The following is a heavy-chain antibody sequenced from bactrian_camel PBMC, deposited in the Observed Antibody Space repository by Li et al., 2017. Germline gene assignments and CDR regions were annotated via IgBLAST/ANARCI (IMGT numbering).Heavy chain of an antibody. CDR3: AADRCYPGWSRSGDEFPY. CDR1: ESHNVDYC. Sequence: HVQLVESGGGSAQAGGSLRLSCKLSESHNVDYCMGWYRQATGKEREEVAVIDADGETTYADSVKGRFALSQDNSKRTLYLQMNDLKPEDTAMYYCAADRCYPGWSRSGDEFPYWGRGTQVTVS. D-gene: IGHD1*01. V-gene: IGHV3S55*01. CDR2: IDADGET. J-gene: IGHJ4*01.